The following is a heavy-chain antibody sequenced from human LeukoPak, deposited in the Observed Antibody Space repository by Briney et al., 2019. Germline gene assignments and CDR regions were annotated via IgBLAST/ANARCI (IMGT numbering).Heavy chain of an antibody. CDR1: GFTFTTYW. J-gene: IGHJ4*02. CDR2: IRQDGGAT. D-gene: IGHD5-18*01. CDR3: ATSLDTAGGPY. Sequence: GESLRLSCEASGFTFTTYWMTWVRQAPGKGLEWLANIRQDGGATYYADSVKGRFTISRDNAKNSLYLQMHSLRADDTAVYYCATSLDTAGGPYWGQGTLVTVSS. V-gene: IGHV3-7*01.